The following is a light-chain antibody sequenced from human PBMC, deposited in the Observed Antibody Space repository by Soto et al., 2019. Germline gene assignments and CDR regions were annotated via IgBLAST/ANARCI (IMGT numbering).Light chain of an antibody. CDR2: KAS. CDR1: QSISSW. V-gene: IGKV1-5*03. Sequence: DIQMTQSPSTLSASVGDRVTITCRASQSISSWLAWYQQKPGKAPKLLIYKASSLESGVPSRFSGSGSGTEVTLTISSLQPDGFATYYCQQYNSYVYTFGQGTKLEIK. J-gene: IGKJ2*01. CDR3: QQYNSYVYT.